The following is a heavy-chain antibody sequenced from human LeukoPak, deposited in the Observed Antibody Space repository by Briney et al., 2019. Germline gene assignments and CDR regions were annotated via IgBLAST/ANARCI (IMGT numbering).Heavy chain of an antibody. CDR2: ISGSGGST. Sequence: GGSLRLSCTASGFTFGDYAMSWVRQAPGKGLEWVSAISGSGGSTYYADSVKGRFTISRDNSKNTLYLQMNSLRAEDTAVYYCARDRLWFGNVWEFDPWGQGTLVTVSS. CDR3: ARDRLWFGNVWEFDP. D-gene: IGHD3-10*01. J-gene: IGHJ5*02. CDR1: GFTFGDYA. V-gene: IGHV3-23*01.